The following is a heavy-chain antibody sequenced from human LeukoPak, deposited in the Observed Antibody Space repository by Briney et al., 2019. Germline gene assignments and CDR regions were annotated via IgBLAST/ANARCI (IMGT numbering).Heavy chain of an antibody. CDR1: GGSISSGSYS. CDR3: ARIPDAFDI. CDR2: IYHSGST. J-gene: IGHJ3*02. Sequence: SETLSLTCSVSGGSISSGSYSWGWIRQPPGKGLECIATIYHSGSTYYNPSLKSRVIISIDTSKNQFSLKLSSVTAADTAVYYCARIPDAFDIWGQGTMVTVSS. V-gene: IGHV4-39*07.